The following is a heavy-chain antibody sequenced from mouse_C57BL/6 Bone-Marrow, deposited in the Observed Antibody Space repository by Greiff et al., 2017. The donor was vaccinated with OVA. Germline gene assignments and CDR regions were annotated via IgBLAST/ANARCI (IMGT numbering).Heavy chain of an antibody. CDR2: INYDGSST. CDR1: GFTFSDYY. J-gene: IGHJ1*03. Sequence: EVHLVESEGGLVQPGSSMKLSCTASGFTFSDYYMAWVRQVPEKGLEWVANINYDGSSTYYLDSLKSRFIISRDNAKNILYLQMSSLKSEDTATYYCARVYYGSSDWYFDVWGTGTTVTVSS. CDR3: ARVYYGSSDWYFDV. V-gene: IGHV5-16*01. D-gene: IGHD1-1*01.